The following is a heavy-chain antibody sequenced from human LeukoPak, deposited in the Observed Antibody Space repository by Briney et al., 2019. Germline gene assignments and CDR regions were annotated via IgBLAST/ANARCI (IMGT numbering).Heavy chain of an antibody. CDR2: IYTSGST. Sequence: SETLSLTCTVSGGSISSYYWSWIRQPAGKGLEWIGRIYTSGSTNYNPSLKSRLTISVDTSKNQFSLKLSSVTAADTAVYYCARVIAAAGPGAFDIWGQGTMVTVSS. CDR1: GGSISSYY. CDR3: ARVIAAAGPGAFDI. J-gene: IGHJ3*02. D-gene: IGHD6-13*01. V-gene: IGHV4-4*07.